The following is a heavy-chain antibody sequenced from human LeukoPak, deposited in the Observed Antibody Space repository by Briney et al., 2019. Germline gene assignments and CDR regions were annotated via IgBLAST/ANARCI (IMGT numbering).Heavy chain of an antibody. V-gene: IGHV3-53*04. Sequence: GSLRLSCAASGFTVSSNYMSWVRPAPGKGLEWVSVIYSGGSTYCADSVKGRFTISRHNSKNTLYLQMNSLRAEDTAVYYCARVPAMVAYYGMDVWGQGTTVTVSS. CDR1: GFTVSSNY. CDR2: IYSGGST. J-gene: IGHJ6*02. D-gene: IGHD5-18*01. CDR3: ARVPAMVAYYGMDV.